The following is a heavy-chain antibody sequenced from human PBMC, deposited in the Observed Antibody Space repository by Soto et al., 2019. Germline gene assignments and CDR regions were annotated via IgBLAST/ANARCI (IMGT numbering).Heavy chain of an antibody. CDR2: ISAYNGNT. Sequence: ASVKVSCKASGYTFTNFGISWVRQAPGQGLEWMGWISAYNGNTNYAQKFQGRVTMTRNTSTSTVYMELSSLRSEDTAVYYCAREGLLGYYDSSGYLDYWGQGALVTVSS. CDR3: AREGLLGYYDSSGYLDY. V-gene: IGHV1-18*01. J-gene: IGHJ4*02. CDR1: GYTFTNFG. D-gene: IGHD3-22*01.